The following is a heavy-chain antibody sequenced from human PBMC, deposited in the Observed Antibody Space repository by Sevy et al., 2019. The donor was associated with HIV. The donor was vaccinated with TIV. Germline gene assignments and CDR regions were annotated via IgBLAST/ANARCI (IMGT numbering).Heavy chain of an antibody. V-gene: IGHV1-69*13. J-gene: IGHJ3*02. D-gene: IGHD3-16*02. CDR1: GGTFSSYA. CDR3: ARDRMITFGGVIERSAFDI. Sequence: ASVKVSCKASGGTFSSYAISWVRQAPGQGLEWMGGIIPIFGTANYAQKFQGRVTITADESTSTAYMELSSLGSEDTAVYYCARDRMITFGGVIERSAFDIWGQGTMVTVSS. CDR2: IIPIFGTA.